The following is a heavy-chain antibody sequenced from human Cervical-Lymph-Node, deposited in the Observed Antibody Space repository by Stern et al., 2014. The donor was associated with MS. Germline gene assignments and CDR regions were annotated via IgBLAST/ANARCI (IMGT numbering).Heavy chain of an antibody. CDR1: GGTFSSSG. V-gene: IGHV1-69*04. J-gene: IGHJ5*02. Sequence: QVQLVQSGSEVKKPGSSVRVSCKASGGTFSSSGISWVRQAPGQGLEWMGRIIPILSITNYAQNFQGRVTLTADKTTGTTSLELRGLKSEDRAVYSWGALGVTTGDFDPWGQGTLVTVSS. CDR3: GALGVTTGDFDP. D-gene: IGHD4-17*01. CDR2: IIPILSIT.